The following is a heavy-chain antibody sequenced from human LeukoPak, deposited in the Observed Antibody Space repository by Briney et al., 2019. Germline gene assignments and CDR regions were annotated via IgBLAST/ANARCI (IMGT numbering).Heavy chain of an antibody. Sequence: ASETLSLTCAVYGGSFSGYYWSWIRQPPGKGLEWIGEINHSGSTNYNPSLKSRVTISVDTSKNQFSLKLSSVTAADTAVYYCASGKGYSYGPAGYFDLWGRGTLVTVSS. J-gene: IGHJ2*01. CDR1: GGSFSGYY. V-gene: IGHV4-34*01. D-gene: IGHD5-18*01. CDR3: ASGKGYSYGPAGYFDL. CDR2: INHSGST.